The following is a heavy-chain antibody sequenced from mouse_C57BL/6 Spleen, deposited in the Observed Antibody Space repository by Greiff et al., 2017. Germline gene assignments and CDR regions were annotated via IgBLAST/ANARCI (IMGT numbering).Heavy chain of an antibody. V-gene: IGHV5-9-1*02. Sequence: EVQLVEPGEGLVKPGGSLKLSCAASGFTFSSYAMTWVRQTPEKRLEWVAYISSGGDYIYYADTMKGRFTISKDNASNTLYLQMSSLKSEDTAMYYCTREDTSVLSDWGQGTLVTVST. J-gene: IGHJ3*01. CDR3: TREDTSVLSD. CDR2: ISSGGDYI. CDR1: GFTFSSYA. D-gene: IGHD1-1*01.